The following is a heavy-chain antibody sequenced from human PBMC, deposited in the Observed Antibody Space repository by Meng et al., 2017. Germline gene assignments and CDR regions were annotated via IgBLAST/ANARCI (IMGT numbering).Heavy chain of an antibody. Sequence: QVPSHGSGPGLVKPSQTSSLTCTVSGGSISSGGYYWSWIRQHPGKGLEWIGYSYYSGSTYYTPSLKSLVTISVDTSKNQFSLKLSSVTAADTAVYYCARADRRVGSYGPNWFDPWGQGTLVTVSS. CDR3: ARADRRVGSYGPNWFDP. CDR2: SYYSGST. J-gene: IGHJ5*02. D-gene: IGHD5-18*01. V-gene: IGHV4-31*01. CDR1: GGSISSGGYY.